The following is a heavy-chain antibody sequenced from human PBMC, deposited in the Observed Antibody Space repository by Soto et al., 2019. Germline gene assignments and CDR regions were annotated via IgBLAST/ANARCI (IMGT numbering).Heavy chain of an antibody. Sequence: SVKVSCKASGGTFSSYAISWVRQAPGQGLEWMGGIIPIFGTANYAQKFQGRVTITADKSTSTAYMKLSSLRSEDTAVYYCAQDCSSTSCYSNWGQGTLVTVSS. CDR1: GGTFSSYA. V-gene: IGHV1-69*06. J-gene: IGHJ4*02. CDR3: AQDCSSTSCYSN. CDR2: IIPIFGTA. D-gene: IGHD2-2*02.